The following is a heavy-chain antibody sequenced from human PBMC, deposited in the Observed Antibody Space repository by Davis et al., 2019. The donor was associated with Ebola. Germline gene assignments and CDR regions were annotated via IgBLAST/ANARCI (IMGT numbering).Heavy chain of an antibody. D-gene: IGHD1-26*01. CDR2: MLHDGSEK. V-gene: IGHV3-7*03. J-gene: IGHJ4*02. CDR1: GFTFSESW. Sequence: GESLKISCAASGFTFSESWMAWVRQAPGKGLEWLANMLHDGSEKYSAGPVKGRFTISRDNAKNSLYLQMNSLRDDDTAVYYCTSGASCPHWGQGTLVTVSS. CDR3: TSGASCPH.